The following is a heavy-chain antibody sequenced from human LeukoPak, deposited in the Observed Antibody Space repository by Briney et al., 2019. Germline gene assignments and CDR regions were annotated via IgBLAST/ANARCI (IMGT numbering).Heavy chain of an antibody. CDR1: GGTFSSYA. CDR3: ARAFFYCSGGSCYPPYYYYMDV. Sequence: SVKVSCKASGGTFSSYAISWVRQAPGQGLEWMGGVIPIFGTANYAQKFQGRVTITTDESTSTAYMELSSLRSEDTAVYYCARAFFYCSGGSCYPPYYYYMDVWGKGTTVTVSS. CDR2: VIPIFGTA. D-gene: IGHD2-15*01. J-gene: IGHJ6*03. V-gene: IGHV1-69*05.